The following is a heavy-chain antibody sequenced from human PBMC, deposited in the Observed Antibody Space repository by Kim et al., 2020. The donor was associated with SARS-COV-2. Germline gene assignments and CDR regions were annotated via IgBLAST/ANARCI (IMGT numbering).Heavy chain of an antibody. Sequence: GGSLRLSCAASGFTFDEYDMHWVRQAPGKGLEWVALISWDDHHTSFADSVKGRFAVSRDNRENSLFLQIYSLRTEDTALYYCAKDKARRGYSPFDSWGQGTLVTVSS. V-gene: IGHV3-43D*03. CDR2: ISWDDHHT. CDR3: AKDKARRGYSPFDS. D-gene: IGHD2-15*01. J-gene: IGHJ4*02. CDR1: GFTFDEYD.